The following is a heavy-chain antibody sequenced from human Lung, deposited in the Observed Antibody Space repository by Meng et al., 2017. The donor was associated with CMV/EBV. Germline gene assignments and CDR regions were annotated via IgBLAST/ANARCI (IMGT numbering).Heavy chain of an antibody. J-gene: IGHJ3*02. V-gene: IGHV3-30*02. Sequence: GESLKISCAASGFTFSSYGMHWVRQAPGKGLEWVAFIRYDGSNKYYADSVKGRFTISRDNPKNTLYLQMNSLRAEDTAVYYCAKPRLLVAPRDPTYGAFDIWGQGTMVTVSS. CDR3: AKPRLLVAPRDPTYGAFDI. D-gene: IGHD5-12*01. CDR1: GFTFSSYG. CDR2: IRYDGSNK.